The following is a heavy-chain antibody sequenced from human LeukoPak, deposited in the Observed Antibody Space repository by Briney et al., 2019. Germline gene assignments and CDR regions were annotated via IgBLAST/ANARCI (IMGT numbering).Heavy chain of an antibody. D-gene: IGHD6-6*01. Sequence: ASVKVSCKASGYTFTSYDINWVRQATGQGLEWMGWMNPNSGNTGYAQKFQGRVTITRNTSISTAYMELSSLRSEDTAVYYCASTNRLYSSSVLAGVDAFDIWGQGTMVTVSS. CDR3: ASTNRLYSSSVLAGVDAFDI. V-gene: IGHV1-8*03. CDR1: GYTFTSYD. J-gene: IGHJ3*02. CDR2: MNPNSGNT.